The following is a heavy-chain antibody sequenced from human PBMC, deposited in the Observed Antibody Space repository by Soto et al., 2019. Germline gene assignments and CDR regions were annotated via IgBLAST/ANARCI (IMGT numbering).Heavy chain of an antibody. V-gene: IGHV3-23*01. CDR3: AKAIYCSGGSCSNYYYYGMDV. J-gene: IGHJ6*02. CDR1: GFSFSSYS. D-gene: IGHD2-15*01. Sequence: XECLRLSSAACGFSFSSYSMSWVRQAAGKGLEWVSAISGSVGSTYYADSVKGRFTISRDNSKNTLYLQMNSLRAEDTAVYYCAKAIYCSGGSCSNYYYYGMDVWGQGTTVTVSS. CDR2: ISGSVGST.